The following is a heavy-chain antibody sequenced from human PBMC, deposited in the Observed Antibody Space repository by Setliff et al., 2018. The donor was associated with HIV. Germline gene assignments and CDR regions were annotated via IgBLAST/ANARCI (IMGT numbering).Heavy chain of an antibody. J-gene: IGHJ6*03. V-gene: IGHV4-59*01. CDR3: ARGDGTKYYYYYYMDV. Sequence: SETLSLTCKVSGGSISNYYWGWIRQPPGKGLEWIGYIYYSGSTNYNPSLKSRVTISVDTSKNQFSLKLSSVTAADMAVYYCARGDGTKYYYYYYMDVWGKGTTVTVSS. CDR1: GGSISNYY. D-gene: IGHD1-7*01. CDR2: IYYSGST.